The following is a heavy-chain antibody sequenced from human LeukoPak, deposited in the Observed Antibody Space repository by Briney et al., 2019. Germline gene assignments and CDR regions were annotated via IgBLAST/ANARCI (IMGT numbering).Heavy chain of an antibody. Sequence: GGSLRLSCAGSGFTFSRYNLNWVRQAPGKGLEWISNIDSSSSVIDYTDSVKGRFTISRDNAKNSLYLQMNSLRAEDTAVYYCARDSYCSGGSCYQPGDYWGQGTLVTVSS. CDR2: IDSSSSVI. CDR1: GFTFSRYN. D-gene: IGHD2-15*01. CDR3: ARDSYCSGGSCYQPGDY. J-gene: IGHJ4*02. V-gene: IGHV3-48*04.